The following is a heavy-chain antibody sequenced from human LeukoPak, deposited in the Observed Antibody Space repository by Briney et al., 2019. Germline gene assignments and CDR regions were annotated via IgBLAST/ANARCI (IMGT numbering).Heavy chain of an antibody. CDR1: GFTFSSYS. V-gene: IGHV3-48*01. CDR3: ARYSGSYEVNYYYYYGMDV. CDR2: ISSSSSTI. Sequence: HPGGSLRLSCAASGFTFSSYSMNWVRKAPGKGLEWVSYISSSSSTIYYADSVKGRFTISRDNAKNSLYLQMNSLRAEDTAVYYCARYSGSYEVNYYYYYGMDVWGQGTTVTVSS. J-gene: IGHJ6*02. D-gene: IGHD1-26*01.